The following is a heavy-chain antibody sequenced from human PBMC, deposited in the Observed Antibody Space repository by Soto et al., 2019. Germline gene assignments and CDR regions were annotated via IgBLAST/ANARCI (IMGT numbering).Heavy chain of an antibody. CDR2: VGTAGDT. V-gene: IGHV3-13*01. CDR3: ARDPSGWGMDV. Sequence: GGSLRLSCAASGFTFSSYNMQWVRQRPGRGLEWVSAVGTAGDTHYAGPVKGRFTVSRENDKNSMYLQMDGLRVEDTAVYYCARDPSGWGMDVWGQGTTVTVSS. CDR1: GFTFSSYN. D-gene: IGHD7-27*01. J-gene: IGHJ6*02.